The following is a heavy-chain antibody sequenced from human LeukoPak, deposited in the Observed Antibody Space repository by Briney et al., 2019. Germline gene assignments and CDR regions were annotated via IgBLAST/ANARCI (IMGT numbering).Heavy chain of an antibody. Sequence: SETLSLTCNVSGGSISSYYWSWIRQPPGKGLEWIGYMYYSGSTNYNPSLKSRVTISVDTAKNQFSLKLSSVTAADTAVYYCARGTHGTFDYWGQGTLVTVSS. CDR1: GGSISSYY. V-gene: IGHV4-59*01. J-gene: IGHJ4*02. D-gene: IGHD1-14*01. CDR3: ARGTHGTFDY. CDR2: MYYSGST.